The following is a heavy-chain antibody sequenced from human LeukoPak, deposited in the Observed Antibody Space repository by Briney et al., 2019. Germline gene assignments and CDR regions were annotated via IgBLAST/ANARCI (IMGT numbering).Heavy chain of an antibody. CDR3: AKEYSGSMYYFDY. J-gene: IGHJ4*02. CDR1: GFTFSSYG. D-gene: IGHD1-26*01. CDR2: IRYDGSNK. Sequence: PGGSLRLSCAASGFTFSSYGMYWVRQAPGKGLEWVAFIRYDGSNKQYADSVKGRFTISRDNSKNTLYLQMNSPRAEDTALYYCAKEYSGSMYYFDYWGQGTLVTVSS. V-gene: IGHV3-30*02.